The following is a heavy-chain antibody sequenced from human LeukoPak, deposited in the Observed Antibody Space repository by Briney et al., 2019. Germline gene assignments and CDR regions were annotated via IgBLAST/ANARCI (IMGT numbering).Heavy chain of an antibody. CDR1: GGSISSSSYY. J-gene: IGHJ5*02. Sequence: SETLSLTCTVSGGSISSSSYYWGWIRQPPGRGREWIGSIYYSGSTYYNPSLKSRVTISVDTSKDQFSLKLSSVTAADTAVYCCASSPSQTSNVFDPWGQGTLVTVSS. V-gene: IGHV4-39*07. CDR3: ASSPSQTSNVFDP. CDR2: IYYSGST. D-gene: IGHD4-11*01.